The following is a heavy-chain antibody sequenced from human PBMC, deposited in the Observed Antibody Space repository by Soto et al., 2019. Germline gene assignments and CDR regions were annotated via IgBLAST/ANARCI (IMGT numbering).Heavy chain of an antibody. CDR1: GDSVSSNSAA. J-gene: IGHJ6*02. CDR2: TYYRSKWYN. V-gene: IGHV6-1*01. Sequence: SQTLSLTCAISGDSVSSNSAAWNWIRQSPSRGLEWLGRTYYRSKWYNDYAVSVKGRITINPDTSKNQFSMQLNSVTPEDTAVYYCASSAGHPGDFFYYNGMDVWGQGTTVTVSS. CDR3: ASSAGHPGDFFYYNGMDV. D-gene: IGHD3-10*01.